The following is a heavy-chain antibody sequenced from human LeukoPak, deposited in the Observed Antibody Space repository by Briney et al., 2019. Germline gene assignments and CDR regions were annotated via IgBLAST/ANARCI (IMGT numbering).Heavy chain of an antibody. Sequence: PSETLSLTCTVSGGSISRSSYYWGWIRQPPGKGLEWIGSIYYSGSTYYNPSLKSRVTISVDTSKNQFSLKLSSVTAADTAVYYCARKMTYSYDSSGYNFDYWGQGTLVTVSS. D-gene: IGHD3-22*01. CDR1: GGSISRSSYY. CDR2: IYYSGST. CDR3: ARKMTYSYDSSGYNFDY. J-gene: IGHJ4*02. V-gene: IGHV4-39*01.